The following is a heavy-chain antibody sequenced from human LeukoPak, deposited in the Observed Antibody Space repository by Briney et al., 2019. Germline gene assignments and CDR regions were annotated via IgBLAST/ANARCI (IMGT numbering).Heavy chain of an antibody. CDR3: ARQSSGWALGRWFDP. D-gene: IGHD6-19*01. Sequence: GESLKVSCKGSGYSFTSYWISWVRQMPGKGLEWMGRIDPSDSYTNYSPSFQGHVTISADKSISTAYLQWSSLKASDTAMYYCARQSSGWALGRWFDPWGRGTLVTVSS. CDR2: IDPSDSYT. V-gene: IGHV5-10-1*01. J-gene: IGHJ5*02. CDR1: GYSFTSYW.